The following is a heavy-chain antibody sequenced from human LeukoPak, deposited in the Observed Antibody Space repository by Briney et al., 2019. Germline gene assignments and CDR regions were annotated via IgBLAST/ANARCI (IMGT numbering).Heavy chain of an antibody. Sequence: PGGSLRLSCAASGFTFSSYEMNWVRQAPGKGLEGVSYISSSGSTIYYADSVKGRFTISRDNAKNSLYLQMNSLRAEDTAVYYCASCSSSSTLALYYYYMDVWGKGTTVTVSS. CDR2: ISSSGSTI. V-gene: IGHV3-48*03. D-gene: IGHD6-6*01. CDR1: GFTFSSYE. J-gene: IGHJ6*03. CDR3: ASCSSSSTLALYYYYMDV.